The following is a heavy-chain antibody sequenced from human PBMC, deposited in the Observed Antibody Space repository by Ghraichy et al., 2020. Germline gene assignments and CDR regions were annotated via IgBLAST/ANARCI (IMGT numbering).Heavy chain of an antibody. D-gene: IGHD6-19*01. V-gene: IGHV3-23*01. CDR2: IDGTTTNT. CDR1: GFTFSNHA. Sequence: GESLNISCTASGFTFSNHAMSWVRQGPGKGLEWVATIDGTTTNTHYADSVQGRFTISRDNYKNTLYLHMSSLRAEDTAVYHCATWLAHHFDYWGQGTLVTASS. J-gene: IGHJ4*02. CDR3: ATWLAHHFDY.